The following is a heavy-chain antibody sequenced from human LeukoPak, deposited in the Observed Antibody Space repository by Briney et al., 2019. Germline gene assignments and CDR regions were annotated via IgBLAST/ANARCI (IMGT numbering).Heavy chain of an antibody. V-gene: IGHV3-21*01. CDR1: GFTFSSYW. Sequence: GGSLRLSCAASGFTFSSYWMSWVRQAPGKGLEWVSSISSSSSYIYYADSVKGRFTISRDNAKNSLYLQMTSLRAEDTAVYYCARTGITVAPPFDYWGQGTLVTVSS. CDR2: ISSSSSYI. D-gene: IGHD4-23*01. CDR3: ARTGITVAPPFDY. J-gene: IGHJ4*02.